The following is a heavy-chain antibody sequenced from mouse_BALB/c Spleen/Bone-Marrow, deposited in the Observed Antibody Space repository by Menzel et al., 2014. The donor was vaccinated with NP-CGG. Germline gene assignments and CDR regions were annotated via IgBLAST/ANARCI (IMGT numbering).Heavy chain of an antibody. J-gene: IGHJ2*01. CDR1: GFTFTDYY. CDR2: IRNKAHGYTT. D-gene: IGHD1-3*01. Sequence: EVKLMESGGGLVQPGGSLRLSCATSGFTFTDYYMNWVRQPPGKALEWLGFIRNKAHGYTTEYSTSVRGRFTTSRDNSQSILYLQMSTLRVEDSDTCDCARDKGSGFFDYWGQGTTLTVSS. CDR3: ARDKGSGFFDY. V-gene: IGHV7-3*02.